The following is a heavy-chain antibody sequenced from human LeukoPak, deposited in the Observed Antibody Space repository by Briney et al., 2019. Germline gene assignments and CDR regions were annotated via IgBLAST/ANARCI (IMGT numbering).Heavy chain of an antibody. Sequence: ASVKVSCKASVSTFTGYYMHWVRQAPGQGLEWMGWINPNSGDTNYAQKFQGRVTMTRDTSISTAYMQLSRLRSDDTAVYCCASSYSAGAFDIWGQGTMVTVSS. J-gene: IGHJ3*02. CDR1: VSTFTGYY. D-gene: IGHD6-13*01. CDR3: ASSYSAGAFDI. V-gene: IGHV1-2*02. CDR2: INPNSGDT.